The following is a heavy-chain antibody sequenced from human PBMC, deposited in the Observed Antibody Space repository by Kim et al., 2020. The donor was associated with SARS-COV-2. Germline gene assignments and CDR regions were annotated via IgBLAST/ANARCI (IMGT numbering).Heavy chain of an antibody. CDR1: GGSISSYY. V-gene: IGHV4-59*08. Sequence: SETLSLTCTVSGGSISSYYWSWIRQPPGKGLEWIGYIYYSGSTNYNPSLKSRVTISVDTSKNQFSLKLSSVTAADTAVYYCARHLRLLHDAFDIWGQGTMVTVSS. CDR3: ARHLRLLHDAFDI. J-gene: IGHJ3*02. CDR2: IYYSGST. D-gene: IGHD3-3*01.